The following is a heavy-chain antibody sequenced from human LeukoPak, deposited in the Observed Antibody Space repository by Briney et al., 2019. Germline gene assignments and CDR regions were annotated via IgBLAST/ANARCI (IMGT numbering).Heavy chain of an antibody. Sequence: SETLSLTCTVSGGSISSSSYYWGWIRQPPGKGLEWIGSIYYSGSTYYNPSLKSRVTISVDTSKNQFSLKLSSVTAADTAVYYCAKIVVSGTNWFDPWGQGTLVTVSS. D-gene: IGHD6-19*01. V-gene: IGHV4-39*01. CDR3: AKIVVSGTNWFDP. CDR1: GGSISSSSYY. J-gene: IGHJ5*02. CDR2: IYYSGST.